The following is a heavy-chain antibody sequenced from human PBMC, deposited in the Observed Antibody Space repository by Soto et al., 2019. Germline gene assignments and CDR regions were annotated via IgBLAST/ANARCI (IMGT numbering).Heavy chain of an antibody. CDR2: ISYDETNE. Sequence: GGSLRLSCVASGFTFGSHGMHWVRQAPGKGLEWVAVISYDETNEHYVDSVKGRFTISRDNSKSILYLQMNRLRPEDTALYKCAKDLRTTISDYGMEVWGQGTTVTVSS. CDR1: GFTFGSHG. CDR3: AKDLRTTISDYGMEV. J-gene: IGHJ6*02. V-gene: IGHV3-30*18.